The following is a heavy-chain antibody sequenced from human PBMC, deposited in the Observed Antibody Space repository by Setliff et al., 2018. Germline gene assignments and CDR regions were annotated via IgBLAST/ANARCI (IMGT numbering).Heavy chain of an antibody. V-gene: IGHV1-69*04. D-gene: IGHD3-22*01. J-gene: IGHJ3*02. CDR1: GGTFSSYT. CDR2: IIPILGIA. CDR3: ARDVFPYHYEGAFDI. Sequence: KVSCKASGGTFSSYTISWVRQAPGQGLEWMGRIIPILGIANYAQKFQGRVTITADKSTSTAYMELSSLRSEDTAVYYCARDVFPYHYEGAFDIWGQGTMVTVSS.